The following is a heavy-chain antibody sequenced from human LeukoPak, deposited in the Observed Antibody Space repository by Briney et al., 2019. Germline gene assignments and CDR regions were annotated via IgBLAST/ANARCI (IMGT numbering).Heavy chain of an antibody. CDR3: ASTVSGFGELNY. CDR2: IYSGGST. Sequence: GGSLRLSCAASGFTVSSNYMTWVRQAPGKGLERVSVIYSGGSTYYADSVKGRFTISRDNSKNTLYLQMNSLRAEDTAVYYYASTVSGFGELNYWGQGTLVTVSS. D-gene: IGHD3-10*01. V-gene: IGHV3-66*02. CDR1: GFTVSSNY. J-gene: IGHJ4*02.